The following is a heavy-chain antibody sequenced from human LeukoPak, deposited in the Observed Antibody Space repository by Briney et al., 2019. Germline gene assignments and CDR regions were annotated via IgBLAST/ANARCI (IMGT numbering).Heavy chain of an antibody. V-gene: IGHV1-46*01. D-gene: IGHD6-13*01. CDR3: AREGAAAGTNDAFDI. Sequence: ASVKVSCKASGYTFTSYYMHWVRQAPGQGLEWMGIINPSGGSTSYAQKFQGRVTMTRDTSTGTVYMELSSLRSEDTAVYYCAREGAAAGTNDAFDIWGQGTMVTVSS. CDR1: GYTFTSYY. CDR2: INPSGGST. J-gene: IGHJ3*02.